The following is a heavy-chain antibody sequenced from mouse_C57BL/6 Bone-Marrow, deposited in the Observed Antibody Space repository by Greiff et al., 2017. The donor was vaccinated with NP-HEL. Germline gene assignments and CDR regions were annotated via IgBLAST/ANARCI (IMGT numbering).Heavy chain of an antibody. J-gene: IGHJ3*01. V-gene: IGHV1-81*01. D-gene: IGHD2-1*01. CDR1: GYTFTSYG. Sequence: QVQLQQSGAELARPGASVKLSCKASGYTFTSYGISWVKQRTGQGLEWIGEIYPRSGNTYYNEKFKGKATLTADKPSSTAYMELRSLTSEDSAVYFCARWCYGNYRFAYWGQGTLVTVSA. CDR2: IYPRSGNT. CDR3: ARWCYGNYRFAY.